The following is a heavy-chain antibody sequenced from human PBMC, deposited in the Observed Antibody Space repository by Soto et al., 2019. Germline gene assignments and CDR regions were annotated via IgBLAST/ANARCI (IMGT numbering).Heavy chain of an antibody. CDR2: IKQDGSEK. Sequence: EVQLVESGGGLVQPGGSLRLSCAASGFTFSSYWMSWVRQAPGKGLEWVANIKQDGSEKYYVDSVKGRFTISRDNAKNSLYLQMNSLRVEDTAVYYCARMGYCSGGSCYTYYFDYWGQGTLVTVSS. CDR1: GFTFSSYW. D-gene: IGHD2-15*01. J-gene: IGHJ4*02. V-gene: IGHV3-7*01. CDR3: ARMGYCSGGSCYTYYFDY.